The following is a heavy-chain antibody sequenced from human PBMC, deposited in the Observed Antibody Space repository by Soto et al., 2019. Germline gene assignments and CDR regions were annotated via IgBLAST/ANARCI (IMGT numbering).Heavy chain of an antibody. D-gene: IGHD1-1*01. J-gene: IGHJ4*01. CDR3: AKDIGNQNRLDH. CDR2: ISGNSGNI. V-gene: IGHV3-9*01. Sequence: LGLSCAASGFTFDDYAMYWVRQTPGKGLEWVSGISGNSGNIGYADSVKDLFTISSDNTKNSLYLQMDSLRAEDSGLYYCAKDIGNQNRLDHWGHGTLVTVSS. CDR1: GFTFDDYA.